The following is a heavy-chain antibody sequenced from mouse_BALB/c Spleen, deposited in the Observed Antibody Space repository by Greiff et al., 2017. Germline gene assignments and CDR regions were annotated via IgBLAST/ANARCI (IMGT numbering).Heavy chain of an antibody. CDR1: GYSITSDYA. CDR2: ISYSGST. D-gene: IGHD2-14*01. Sequence: EVQLVESGPGLVKPSQSLSLTCTVTGYSITSDYAWNWIRQFPGNKLEWMGYISYSGSTSYNPSLKSRISITRDTSKNQFFLQLNSVTTEDTATYYCARGGYDVGFAYWGQGTLVTVSA. CDR3: ARGGYDVGFAY. V-gene: IGHV3-2*02. J-gene: IGHJ3*01.